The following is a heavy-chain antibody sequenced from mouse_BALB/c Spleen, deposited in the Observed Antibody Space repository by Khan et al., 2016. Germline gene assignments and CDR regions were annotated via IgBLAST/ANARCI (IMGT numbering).Heavy chain of an antibody. Sequence: QVQLQQSGAELVRPGSSVKISCKAAGYALSNFWMNWVKQRPGQGLEWIGQVYPGDGDTNYNGNFKGKATLTADISSSTAYMQLSSLTSEDSAVYFYARCINTGIDYAMDYWGQGTSVTVSS. J-gene: IGHJ4*01. CDR1: GYALSNFW. D-gene: IGHD1-2*01. CDR2: VYPGDGDT. CDR3: ARCINTGIDYAMDY. V-gene: IGHV1-80*01.